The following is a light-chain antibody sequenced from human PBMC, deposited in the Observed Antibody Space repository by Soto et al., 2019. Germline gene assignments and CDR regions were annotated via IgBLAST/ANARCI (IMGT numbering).Light chain of an antibody. J-gene: IGKJ4*01. V-gene: IGKV3-15*01. CDR2: DTS. CDR3: QPYNNWPLT. Sequence: EVVMRQSPATRSVSPGEGATLSCRASQVIGDTLAWYQHKPGQTPRLLIYDTSTRATGVPTRFSGSRSGAKFTLTINSLQSEDFAVYYCQPYNNWPLTFGGGTKVDIK. CDR1: QVIGDT.